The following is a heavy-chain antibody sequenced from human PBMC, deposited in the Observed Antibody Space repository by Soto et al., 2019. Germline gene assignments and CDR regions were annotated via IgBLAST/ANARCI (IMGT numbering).Heavy chain of an antibody. CDR1: GFTFSDHY. CDR3: TRRSYSNYVSDADY. V-gene: IGHV3-72*01. CDR2: IRNKANSYTT. D-gene: IGHD4-4*01. Sequence: ELQLVESGGGLVQPGGSLRLSCAASGFTFSDHYMDWVRQAPGKGLEWVGRIRNKANSYTTEYAASVKGRFTISRDDSKNSVYLQMNSLKTEDTAIYYCTRRSYSNYVSDADYWGQGTLVTVSS. J-gene: IGHJ4*02.